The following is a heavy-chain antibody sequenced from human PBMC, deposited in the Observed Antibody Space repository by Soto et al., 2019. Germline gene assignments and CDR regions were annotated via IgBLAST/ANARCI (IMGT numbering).Heavy chain of an antibody. D-gene: IGHD1-26*01. CDR3: ARRGYYYYGMDV. CDR2: IDPSDSYT. Sequence: GESLKISCEGSGYSFTSYWISWVRQMPGKGLEWMGRIDPSDSYTNYSPSFQGHVTISADKSISTAYLQWSSLKASDTAMYYCARRGYYYYGMDVWGQGTTVTVSS. J-gene: IGHJ6*02. V-gene: IGHV5-10-1*01. CDR1: GYSFTSYW.